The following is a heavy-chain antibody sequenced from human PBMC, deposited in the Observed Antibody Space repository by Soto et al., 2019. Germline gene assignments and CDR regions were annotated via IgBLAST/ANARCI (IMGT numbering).Heavy chain of an antibody. CDR1: GFTFSNYA. J-gene: IGHJ4*02. CDR3: VKDQGPYNLNFEY. Sequence: GGPLRLSYSASGFTFSNYAIPWVRQAPGKGLEYVAAISSNGGSTKHADSVKGRFTISRDNSKSTVVLQMSSLRTEDTAIYYCVKDQGPYNLNFEYWGRGTLVTVYS. D-gene: IGHD1-1*01. V-gene: IGHV3-64D*06. CDR2: ISSNGGST.